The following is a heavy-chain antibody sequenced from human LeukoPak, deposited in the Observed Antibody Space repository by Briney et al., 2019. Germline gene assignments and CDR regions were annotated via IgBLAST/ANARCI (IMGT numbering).Heavy chain of an antibody. D-gene: IGHD3-10*01. V-gene: IGHV3-7*03. CDR3: ARDSLIQYGSGSYWGFDY. CDR2: IKTDGSDK. J-gene: IGHJ4*02. Sequence: PGSSLRLSCAASGFTFSNYWMSWVRQAPGKGPEWVGDIKTDGSDKYYVGSVKGRFTISRDNAKNSLYLQMNSLRAEDTAVYYCARDSLIQYGSGSYWGFDYWGQGILVTVSS. CDR1: GFTFSNYW.